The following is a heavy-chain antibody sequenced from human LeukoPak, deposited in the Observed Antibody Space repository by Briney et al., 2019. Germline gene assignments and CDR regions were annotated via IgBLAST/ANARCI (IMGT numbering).Heavy chain of an antibody. CDR2: INHSGST. D-gene: IGHD6-13*01. CDR3: ARAGSWVYFDY. CDR1: GGSFSGYY. Sequence: PSETLSLTCAVYGGSFSGYYWSWLRQPPGKGLEWLGEINHSGSTNYNPSLKSRVTISVDTSKNQFSLKLSSVTAADTAVYYCARAGSWVYFDYWGQGTLVTVSS. V-gene: IGHV4-34*01. J-gene: IGHJ4*02.